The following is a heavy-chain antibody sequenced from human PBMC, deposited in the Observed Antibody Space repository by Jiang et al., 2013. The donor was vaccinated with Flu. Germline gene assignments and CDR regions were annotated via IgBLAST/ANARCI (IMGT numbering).Heavy chain of an antibody. J-gene: IGHJ6*02. CDR1: GGSVSSGSYY. CDR3: ARSSLTMIVVGGMDV. CDR2: IYYSGST. D-gene: IGHD3-22*01. Sequence: KPSETLSLTCSVSGGSVSSGSYYWSWIRQPPGKGLEWIGYIYYSGSTGYNPSLKSRVTISVDTSKNQFSLRLSSVTAADTAVYYCARSSLTMIVVGGMDVWGQGTTVTVSS. V-gene: IGHV4-61*01.